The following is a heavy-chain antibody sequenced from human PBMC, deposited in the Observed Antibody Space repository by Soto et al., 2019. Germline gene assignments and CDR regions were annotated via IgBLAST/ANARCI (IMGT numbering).Heavy chain of an antibody. Sequence: EVQLVESGGGLDQPGGSLRLSCAASGFTFSSYWMSWVRQAPGKGLEWVANIKEDGSERYNVDSVKGRFTISRDNAKNSLYLQMNSLRAEDTAVYYCARSGLDYGDWSSDYWGQGTLVTVSS. D-gene: IGHD4-17*01. V-gene: IGHV3-7*05. CDR1: GFTFSSYW. J-gene: IGHJ4*02. CDR2: IKEDGSER. CDR3: ARSGLDYGDWSSDY.